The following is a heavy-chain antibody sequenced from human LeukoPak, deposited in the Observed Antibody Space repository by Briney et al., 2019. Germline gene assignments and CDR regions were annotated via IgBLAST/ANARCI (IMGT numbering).Heavy chain of an antibody. D-gene: IGHD6-19*01. CDR3: ARDRTRTGYSSGWYHDY. CDR1: GYTFTGYY. V-gene: IGHV1-2*02. CDR2: INPNSGGT. Sequence: ASVKVSCKASGYTFTGYYMHWVRQAPGEGLEWMGWINPNSGGTNYAQKFQGRVTMTRDTSISTAYMELSRLRSDDTAVYYCARDRTRTGYSSGWYHDYWGQGTLVTVSS. J-gene: IGHJ4*02.